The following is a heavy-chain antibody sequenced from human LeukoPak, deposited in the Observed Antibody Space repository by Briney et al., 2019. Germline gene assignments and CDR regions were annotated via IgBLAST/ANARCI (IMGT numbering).Heavy chain of an antibody. D-gene: IGHD5-18*01. V-gene: IGHV3-66*04. CDR3: AGQSGYTYDTDY. CDR2: IYSDGST. J-gene: IGHJ4*02. Sequence: PGGSLRLSCAASGFTVSSNYMSWVRQAPGKGLEWVSTIYSDGSTYYADSVKGRFTISRDNAKNSLYLQMNSLRAEDTAIYYCAGQSGYTYDTDYWGQGTPVTVSS. CDR1: GFTVSSNY.